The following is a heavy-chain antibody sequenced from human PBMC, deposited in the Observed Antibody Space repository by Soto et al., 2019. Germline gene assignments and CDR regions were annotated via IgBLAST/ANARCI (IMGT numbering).Heavy chain of an antibody. Sequence: QLQLQESGPGLVKPSETLSLTCTVSGGSISSSNYYWGWIRQPPGKGLEWIGSIYYIGSTYSNPSLKRLTTLSLDTAKNQFPRKLSSVTAADTAGHYCAGLGIFTCYPRWFDPWGQGTLVTVSS. V-gene: IGHV4-39*01. CDR3: AGLGIFTCYPRWFDP. J-gene: IGHJ5*02. D-gene: IGHD3-9*01. CDR1: GGSISSSNYY. CDR2: IYYIGST.